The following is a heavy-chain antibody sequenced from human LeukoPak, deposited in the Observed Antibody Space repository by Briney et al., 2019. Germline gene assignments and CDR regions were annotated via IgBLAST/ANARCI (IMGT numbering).Heavy chain of an antibody. CDR1: GGSISSYY. V-gene: IGHV4-4*08. D-gene: IGHD2-15*01. J-gene: IGHJ4*02. CDR3: ARDCSGGSCFSGPFEY. CDR2: IYGSGST. Sequence: SETLSLTCTVSGGSISSYYWSWIRQPPGKGLEWIGHIYGSGSTNYNPSLKSRVTISVDTSKSQFSLKLRSVTAADTAVYYCARDCSGGSCFSGPFEYWGQGTLVTVSS.